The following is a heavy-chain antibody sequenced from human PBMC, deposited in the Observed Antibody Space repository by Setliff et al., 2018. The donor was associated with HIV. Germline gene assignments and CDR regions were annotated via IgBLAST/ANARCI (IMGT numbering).Heavy chain of an antibody. Sequence: PSETLSLTCAVYGGSFSGYYWSWIRQPPGKGLEWIGEINHSGSTNYNPSLKSRVTISVDTSKNQFSLKLTSVTAADTAVYYCARDKRAFDIWGQGTMVTVSS. V-gene: IGHV4-34*01. CDR1: GGSFSGYY. CDR3: ARDKRAFDI. J-gene: IGHJ3*02. CDR2: INHSGST.